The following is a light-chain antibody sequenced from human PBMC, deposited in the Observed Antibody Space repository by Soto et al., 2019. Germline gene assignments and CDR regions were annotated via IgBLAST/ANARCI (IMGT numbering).Light chain of an antibody. J-gene: IGKJ5*01. CDR2: AAS. CDR3: QHADSFPLIT. Sequence: DIQMTQSPSSLSASVGDTVTITCRASQSISIYLNWYQEKPGKAPKLLIYAASSLQSGVPSRFSGSGSGTDFTLTISSLQPEDFATYYCQHADSFPLITFGQGTRLEI. V-gene: IGKV1-39*01. CDR1: QSISIY.